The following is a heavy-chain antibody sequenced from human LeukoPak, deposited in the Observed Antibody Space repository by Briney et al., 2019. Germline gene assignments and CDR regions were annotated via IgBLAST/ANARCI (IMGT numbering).Heavy chain of an antibody. D-gene: IGHD6-19*01. CDR3: AKVAATGGWDYYMDV. Sequence: GGSLRLSCVASGFTFRSYAMHWVRQAPGKGLEWVSGINWNSGSIGYADSVKGRFTISRDNAKNSLYLQMNSLRAEDTALYYCAKVAATGGWDYYMDVWGKGTTVTISS. V-gene: IGHV3-9*01. CDR2: INWNSGSI. J-gene: IGHJ6*03. CDR1: GFTFRSYA.